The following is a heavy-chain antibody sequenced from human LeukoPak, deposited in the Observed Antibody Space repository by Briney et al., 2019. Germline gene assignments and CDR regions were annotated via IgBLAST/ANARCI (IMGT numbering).Heavy chain of an antibody. CDR2: IYTSGST. V-gene: IGHV4-61*02. Sequence: SQTLSLTCIVSGGSISSGSYYWSWIRQPAGKGLEWIGRIYTSGSTNYNPSLKSRVTISVDTSKNQFSLKLSSVTAADTAVYYCARDPSAVAAGWFDPWGQGTLVTVSS. CDR3: ARDPSAVAAGWFDP. D-gene: IGHD6-19*01. J-gene: IGHJ5*02. CDR1: GGSISSGSYY.